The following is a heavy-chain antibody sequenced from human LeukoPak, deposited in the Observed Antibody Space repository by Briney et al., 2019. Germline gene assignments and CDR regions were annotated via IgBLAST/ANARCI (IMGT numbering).Heavy chain of an antibody. J-gene: IGHJ5*02. V-gene: IGHV1-2*02. CDR1: GYTFTGYY. Sequence: ASVKVSCKASGYTFTGYYMHWVRQAPGQGLEWMGWINPNSGGTNYAQKFQGRVTMTRDTSISTAYMELSRLRSDDTAVYYRARAPEPRHCSSTSCYIVDWFDPWGQGTLVTVSS. CDR2: INPNSGGT. CDR3: ARAPEPRHCSSTSCYIVDWFDP. D-gene: IGHD2-2*02.